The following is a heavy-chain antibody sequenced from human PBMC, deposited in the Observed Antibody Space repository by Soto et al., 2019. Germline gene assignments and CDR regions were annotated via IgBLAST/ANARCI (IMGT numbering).Heavy chain of an antibody. CDR3: ARAAIHGSSCYFWFDP. CDR1: GGTFSRHA. V-gene: IGHV1-69*01. J-gene: IGHJ5*02. Sequence: QVQLVQSGSEVKMPGSSVKVSCKTSGGTFSRHAINWVRQAPGQGLEWMGGIIPLFGTTNYAQKFKGRVTISVDESTSTAYMELSSLTSEDAAVYYCARAAIHGSSCYFWFDPWGQGTLVTVSS. CDR2: IIPLFGTT. D-gene: IGHD6-13*01.